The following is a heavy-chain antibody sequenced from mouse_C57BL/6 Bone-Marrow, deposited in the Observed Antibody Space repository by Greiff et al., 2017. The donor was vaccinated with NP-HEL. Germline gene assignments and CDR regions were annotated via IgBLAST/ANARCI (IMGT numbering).Heavy chain of an antibody. J-gene: IGHJ1*03. CDR1: GFTFSSYT. Sequence: EVHLVESGGGLVKPGGSLKLSCAASGFTFSSYTMSWVRQTPEKRLEWVATISGGGGNTYYPDSVKGRFTISRDNAKNTLYLQMSSLGSEDTALYYCARRLGWYFDVWGTGTTVTVSS. V-gene: IGHV5-9*01. CDR2: ISGGGGNT. CDR3: ARRLGWYFDV. D-gene: IGHD4-1*01.